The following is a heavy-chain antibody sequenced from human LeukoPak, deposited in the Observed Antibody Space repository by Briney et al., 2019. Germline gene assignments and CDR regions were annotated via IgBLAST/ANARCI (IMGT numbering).Heavy chain of an antibody. J-gene: IGHJ4*02. CDR3: HCSGGSCYFDY. CDR1: GFTVSSNY. V-gene: IGHV3-53*01. D-gene: IGHD2-15*01. CDR2: IYSGGST. Sequence: PGGSLRLPCAASGFTVSSNYMSWVRQAPGKGLEWVSVIYSGGSTYYADSVKGRFTISRDNSKNTLYLQMNSLRAEDTAVYYCHCSGGSCYFDYWGQGTLVTVSS.